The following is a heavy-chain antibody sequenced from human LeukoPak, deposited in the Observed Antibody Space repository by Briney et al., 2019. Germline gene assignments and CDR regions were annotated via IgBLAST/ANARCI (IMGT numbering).Heavy chain of an antibody. Sequence: GASVKVSCKASGYTFTGYYMHWVRHAPGQGLEWMGSINPNSGATNYAQKFQGRVTMTRDTSISTAYMELSRLTSDDTAVYYCARSRSSTTGPFDYWGQGTLVTVSS. V-gene: IGHV1-2*02. D-gene: IGHD1-1*01. CDR2: INPNSGAT. CDR1: GYTFTGYY. CDR3: ARSRSSTTGPFDY. J-gene: IGHJ4*02.